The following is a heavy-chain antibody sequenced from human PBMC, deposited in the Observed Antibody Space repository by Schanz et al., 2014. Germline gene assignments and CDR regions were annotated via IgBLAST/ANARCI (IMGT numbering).Heavy chain of an antibody. CDR3: ARLVGPSFYYGMDV. CDR1: GGYY. D-gene: IGHD2-15*01. CDR2: IYDSGNT. V-gene: IGHV4-31*02. J-gene: IGHJ6*02. Sequence: GGYYWNWIRQHPGKGLEWIGYIYDSGNTYYNPSLKSRVTMSIDTSENQFSLNLRSVTGADTAVYYCARLVGPSFYYGMDVWGQGTTVTASS.